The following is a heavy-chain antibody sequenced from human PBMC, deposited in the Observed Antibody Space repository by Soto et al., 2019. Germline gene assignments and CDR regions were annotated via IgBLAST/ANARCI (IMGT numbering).Heavy chain of an antibody. CDR3: ARGYVLRFLEWLSPPGY. D-gene: IGHD3-3*01. J-gene: IGHJ4*02. V-gene: IGHV3-48*01. Sequence: EVQLVESGGGLVQPGGSLRLSCAASGFTFSSYSMNWVRQAPGKGLEWVSYISSSSSTIYYADSVKGRFTISRDNAKNSLYLQMNSLRADDTAVYYCARGYVLRFLEWLSPPGYWGQGTLVTVSS. CDR1: GFTFSSYS. CDR2: ISSSSSTI.